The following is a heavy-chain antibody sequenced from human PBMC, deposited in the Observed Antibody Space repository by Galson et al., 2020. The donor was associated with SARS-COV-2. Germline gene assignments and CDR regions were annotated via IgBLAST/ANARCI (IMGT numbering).Heavy chain of an antibody. J-gene: IGHJ4*02. CDR1: RGSISTYY. CDR3: AKLAEGRRSSEDY. V-gene: IGHV4-59*08. CDR2: IYYSGST. D-gene: IGHD1-26*01. Sequence: ETSETLSLTCTITRGSISTYYWSWIRQPPGKGLEWIGRIYYSGSTNYNPSLKSRVTISLDTPNNQFSLKLNSVTAADTAVYYCAKLAEGRRSSEDYWGQGTLVTVSS.